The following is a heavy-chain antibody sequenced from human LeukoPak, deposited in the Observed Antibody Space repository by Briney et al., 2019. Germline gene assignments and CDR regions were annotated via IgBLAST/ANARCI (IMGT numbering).Heavy chain of an antibody. CDR1: GGSISSYY. Sequence: PSETLSLTCTVSGGSISSYYWSWIRQPPGKGLEWIGYIYYSGSTNYNPSLKSRVTISVDTSKNQFSLKLSSVTAADTAVYYCARASVLVGAFDIWGQGTMVTVSS. CDR3: ARASVLVGAFDI. J-gene: IGHJ3*02. CDR2: IYYSGST. V-gene: IGHV4-59*01. D-gene: IGHD2-15*01.